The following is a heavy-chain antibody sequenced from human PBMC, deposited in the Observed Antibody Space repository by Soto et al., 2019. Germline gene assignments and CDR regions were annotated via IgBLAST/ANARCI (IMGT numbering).Heavy chain of an antibody. Sequence: QVQLQESGPGLVKPSQTLSLTCTVSGGSISSGGYYWSWIRQHPGKGLEWIGYIYYSGSTYYNPSLKRRVTISVDTSKNQFSLKLSAVTAADTAVYYCARVYYDSSGYYYVDYWGQGTLVTVSS. D-gene: IGHD3-22*01. CDR2: IYYSGST. CDR3: ARVYYDSSGYYYVDY. CDR1: GGSISSGGYY. V-gene: IGHV4-31*03. J-gene: IGHJ4*02.